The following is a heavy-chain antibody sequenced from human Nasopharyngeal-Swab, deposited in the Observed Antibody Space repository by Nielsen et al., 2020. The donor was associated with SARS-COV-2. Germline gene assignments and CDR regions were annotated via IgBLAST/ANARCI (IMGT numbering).Heavy chain of an antibody. Sequence: SETLSLTCTFSSGSISSSSYYWGWIRQPPGKGLEWIGSIYYSGSTDYNPSLKSRVTISVDTSKNQVSLKLSSVTAADTAVYYCTRGYDYYYYYMDVWGKGTTVTVSS. D-gene: IGHD5-12*01. CDR2: IYYSGST. CDR1: SGSISSSSYY. J-gene: IGHJ6*03. CDR3: TRGYDYYYYYMDV. V-gene: IGHV4-39*01.